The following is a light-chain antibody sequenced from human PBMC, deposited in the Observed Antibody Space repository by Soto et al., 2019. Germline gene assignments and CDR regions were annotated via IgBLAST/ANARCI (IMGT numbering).Light chain of an antibody. Sequence: EIVLTQSPGTLSLSPGERATLSCRASQSVSSSYLAWYQQKPGQAPRLLIYGASSRATGIPDRFSGSGSGTDFTLIISRLEPEDITAYYCHQYGSSPLYTFGQGTKLEIK. CDR1: QSVSSSY. J-gene: IGKJ2*01. V-gene: IGKV3-20*01. CDR3: HQYGSSPLYT. CDR2: GAS.